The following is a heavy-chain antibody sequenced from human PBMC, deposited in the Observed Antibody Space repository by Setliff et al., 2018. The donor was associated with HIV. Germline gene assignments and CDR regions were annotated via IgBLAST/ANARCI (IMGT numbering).Heavy chain of an antibody. CDR1: GGSISSGGYY. J-gene: IGHJ6*03. D-gene: IGHD7-27*01. CDR2: IYYSGST. Sequence: SETLSLTCTVSGGSISSGGYYWSWIRQHPGKGLEWIGYIYYSGSTYYNPSLKSRVTISVDTSKNQFSLKLSSVSAADTAVYYCARAPPMLLGIATYYYYMDVWGKGTTVTVSS. CDR3: ARAPPMLLGIATYYYYMDV. V-gene: IGHV4-31*03.